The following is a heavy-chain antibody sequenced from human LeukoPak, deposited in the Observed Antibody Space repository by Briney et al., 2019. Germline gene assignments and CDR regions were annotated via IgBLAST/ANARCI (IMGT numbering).Heavy chain of an antibody. Sequence: PSETLSLTCTVSGGSISSSSYYWGWIRQPPGKGLEWIGSIYYSGSPYYNPSLKGRVTISVDTSKNQFSLKLSSVTAADTAVYYCASGSYGRFDYWGQGTLVTVSS. V-gene: IGHV4-39*01. D-gene: IGHD1-26*01. CDR3: ASGSYGRFDY. CDR1: GGSISSSSYY. J-gene: IGHJ4*02. CDR2: IYYSGSP.